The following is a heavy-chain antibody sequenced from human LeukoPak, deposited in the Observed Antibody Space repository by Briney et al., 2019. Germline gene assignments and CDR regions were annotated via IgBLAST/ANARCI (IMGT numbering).Heavy chain of an antibody. Sequence: GGSLRLSCAASGFTFSDYYMSWICQAPGKGLEWVSYISSSGSTIYYADSVKGRFTISRDNAKNSLYLQMNSLRAEDTAVYYCARDHMVTIGAFDIWGQGTMVTVSS. V-gene: IGHV3-11*04. D-gene: IGHD2-21*02. CDR2: ISSSGSTI. J-gene: IGHJ3*02. CDR1: GFTFSDYY. CDR3: ARDHMVTIGAFDI.